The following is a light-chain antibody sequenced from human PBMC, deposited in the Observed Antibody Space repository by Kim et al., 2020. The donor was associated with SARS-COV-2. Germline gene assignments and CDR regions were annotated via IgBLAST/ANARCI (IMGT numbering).Light chain of an antibody. CDR1: TTDH. CDR3: SSYTRSRTLL. J-gene: IGLJ2*01. CDR2: DVY. Sequence: VSGSPGQSITSSCTGTTTDHVSWYQQHPGKAPKLMIYDVYEWPSGVSHRFSGSKSDNTASLTISGLQADDEADYYCSSYTRSRTLLFGGGTQLTVL. V-gene: IGLV2-14*02.